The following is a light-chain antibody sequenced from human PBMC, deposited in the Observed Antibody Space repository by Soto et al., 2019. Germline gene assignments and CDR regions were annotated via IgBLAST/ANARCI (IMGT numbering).Light chain of an antibody. CDR3: QAWDSCTVV. CDR2: QDS. V-gene: IGLV3-1*01. Sequence: SYELTQPPSVSVSPGQTASINCSGDKLGVKYACWYQQKPGQSPVLVIYQDSKRPSGIPERFSGSNSGNTATLTISGTQAMDEADYYCQAWDSCTVVFGGGTKLTVL. CDR1: KLGVKY. J-gene: IGLJ2*01.